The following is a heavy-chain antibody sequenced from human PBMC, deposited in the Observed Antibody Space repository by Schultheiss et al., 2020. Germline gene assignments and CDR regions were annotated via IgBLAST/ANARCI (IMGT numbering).Heavy chain of an antibody. CDR1: GFTFGDYA. CDR3: AKDSRNYALDY. V-gene: IGHV3-30*04. Sequence: GGSLRLSCTASGFTFGDYAMSWVRQAPGKGLEWVAVISYDGSNKYYADSVKGRFTISRDKSKNTLYLQMDGLRDDDTGVYYCAKDSRNYALDYWGQGTLVTVSS. J-gene: IGHJ4*02. D-gene: IGHD3-16*01. CDR2: ISYDGSNK.